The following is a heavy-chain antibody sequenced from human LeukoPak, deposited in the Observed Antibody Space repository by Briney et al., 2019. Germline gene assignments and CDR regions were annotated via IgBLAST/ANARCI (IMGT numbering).Heavy chain of an antibody. D-gene: IGHD3-10*01. Sequence: GASVKVSCKASGGTFSSYAISWVRQAPAQELDWMGGIIPILGIANYAQKFQGRVTITANKSTSTAYMELSSLRSEDTAVYYCAKDWDYYGSGSYSDYWGQGTLVTVSS. J-gene: IGHJ4*02. CDR2: IIPILGIA. V-gene: IGHV1-69*10. CDR1: GGTFSSYA. CDR3: AKDWDYYGSGSYSDY.